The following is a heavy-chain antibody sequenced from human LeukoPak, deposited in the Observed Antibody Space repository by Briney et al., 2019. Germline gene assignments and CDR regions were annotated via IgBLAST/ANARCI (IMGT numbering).Heavy chain of an antibody. J-gene: IGHJ6*02. D-gene: IGHD2-2*01. V-gene: IGHV1-18*01. CDR3: ARDSTVVPAATLYYYYGMDV. CDR1: GYTFTSYG. Sequence: ASVKVSCKASGYTFTSYGISWVRQAPGRGLEWMGWISAYNGNTNYAQKLQGRVTMTTDTSTSTAYMELRSLRSDDTAVYYCARDSTVVPAATLYYYYGMDVWGQGTTVTVSS. CDR2: ISAYNGNT.